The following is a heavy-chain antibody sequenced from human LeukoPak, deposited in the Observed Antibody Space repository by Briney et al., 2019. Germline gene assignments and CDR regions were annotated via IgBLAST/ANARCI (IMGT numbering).Heavy chain of an antibody. J-gene: IGHJ6*03. Sequence: GGSLRLSCAASGFTFSSYEMNWVRQAPGKGLEWVSYISSSGSTIYYADSVKGRFTISRDNAKNSLYLQMNSLRAEDTAAYYCARTPAQPYDILTGLYYYYYYMDVWGKGTTVTISS. CDR3: ARTPAQPYDILTGLYYYYYYMDV. D-gene: IGHD3-9*01. CDR2: ISSSGSTI. CDR1: GFTFSSYE. V-gene: IGHV3-48*03.